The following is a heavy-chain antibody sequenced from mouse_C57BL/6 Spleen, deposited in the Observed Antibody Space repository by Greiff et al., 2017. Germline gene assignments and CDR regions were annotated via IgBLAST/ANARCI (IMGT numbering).Heavy chain of an antibody. J-gene: IGHJ3*01. CDR2: IYPGDGDT. D-gene: IGHD1-1*01. CDR3: ARDYYGSEVAY. CDR1: GYAFSSSW. V-gene: IGHV1-82*01. Sequence: QVQLKESGPELVKPGASVKISCKASGYAFSSSWMNWVKQRPGKGLEWIGRIYPGDGDTNYNGKFKGKATLTADKSSSTAYMQLSSLTSDDSAVYFCARDYYGSEVAYWGQGTLVTVSA.